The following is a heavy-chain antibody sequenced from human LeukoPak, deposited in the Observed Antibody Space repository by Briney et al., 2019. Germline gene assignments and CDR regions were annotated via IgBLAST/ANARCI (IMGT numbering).Heavy chain of an antibody. D-gene: IGHD6-13*01. CDR3: ARVDIAAAAYYFDY. CDR2: IYYSGST. Sequence: PSETLSLTCAVSGGSISSGGYSWSWIRQPPGKGLEWIGYIYYSGSTYYNPSLKSRVTISVDTSKNQFSLKLSSVTAADTAVYYCARVDIAAAAYYFDYWGQGTLVTVSS. J-gene: IGHJ4*02. CDR1: GGSISSGGYS. V-gene: IGHV4-31*11.